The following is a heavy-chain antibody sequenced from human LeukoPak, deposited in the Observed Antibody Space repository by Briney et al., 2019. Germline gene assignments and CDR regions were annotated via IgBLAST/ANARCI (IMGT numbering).Heavy chain of an antibody. CDR1: GGSFSGYS. CDR3: AGGPYCSGGTCSFYFYGLAV. D-gene: IGHD2-15*01. CDR2: INHRGST. V-gene: IGHV4-34*01. Sequence: SETLSLTCGVHGGSFSGYSCNWIRQPPGKGLEWIGEINHRGSTTYNPSFKSRVTISEDTSKKQFSLKLTSVTAADTAIYYCAGGPYCSGGTCSFYFYGLAVWGPGTAVTVSS. J-gene: IGHJ6*02.